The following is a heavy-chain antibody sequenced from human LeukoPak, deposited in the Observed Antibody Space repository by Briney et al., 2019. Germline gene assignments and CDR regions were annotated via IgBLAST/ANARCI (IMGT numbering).Heavy chain of an antibody. CDR1: GFTFSSYG. V-gene: IGHV3-30*18. D-gene: IGHD2-15*01. Sequence: RSLRLSCAASGFTFSSYGMHWVRQAPGKGLEWVAVISYDGSNKYYADSVKGRFTISRDNSKNTLYLQMNSLRAEDTAVYYCAKDLPLVVVAASDDYWGQGTLVTVSS. CDR3: AKDLPLVVVAASDDY. CDR2: ISYDGSNK. J-gene: IGHJ4*02.